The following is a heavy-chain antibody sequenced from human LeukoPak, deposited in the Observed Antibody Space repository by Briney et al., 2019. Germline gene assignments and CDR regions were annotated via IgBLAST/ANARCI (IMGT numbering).Heavy chain of an antibody. Sequence: SETLSLTCAVYGGSFSGYYWSWIRQPPEKGLEWIGEINHSGSTNYNPSLKSRVTISVDTSKNQFSLKLSSVTAADTAVYYCARGVRPDYDFWSGYPYSYYFGYWGQGTLVTVSS. D-gene: IGHD3-3*01. V-gene: IGHV4-34*01. CDR1: GGSFSGYY. J-gene: IGHJ4*02. CDR3: ARGVRPDYDFWSGYPYSYYFGY. CDR2: INHSGST.